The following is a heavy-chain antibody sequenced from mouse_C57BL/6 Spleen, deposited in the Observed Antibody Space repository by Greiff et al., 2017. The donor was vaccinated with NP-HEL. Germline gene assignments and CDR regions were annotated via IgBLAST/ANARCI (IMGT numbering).Heavy chain of an antibody. V-gene: IGHV1-15*01. Sequence: QVHVKQSGAELVRPGASVTLSCKASGYTFTDYEMHWVKQTPVHGLEWIGAIDPETGGTAYNQKFKGKAILTADKSSSTAYMELRSLTSEDSAVYYCTRYSNYDYAMDYWGQGTSVTVSS. J-gene: IGHJ4*01. D-gene: IGHD2-5*01. CDR3: TRYSNYDYAMDY. CDR2: IDPETGGT. CDR1: GYTFTDYE.